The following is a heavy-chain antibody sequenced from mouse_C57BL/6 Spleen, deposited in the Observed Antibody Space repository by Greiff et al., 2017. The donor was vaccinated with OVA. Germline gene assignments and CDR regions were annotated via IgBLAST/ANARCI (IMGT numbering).Heavy chain of an antibody. V-gene: IGHV1-81*01. CDR3: ARTGYYSFAY. D-gene: IGHD2-3*01. J-gene: IGHJ3*01. CDR1: GYTFTSYG. Sequence: QVHVKQSGAELARPGASVKLSCKASGYTFTSYGISWVKQRTGQGLEWIGEIYPRSGNTYYNEKFKGKATLTADKSSSTAYMELRSLTSEDSAVYFCARTGYYSFAYWGQGTLVTVSA. CDR2: IYPRSGNT.